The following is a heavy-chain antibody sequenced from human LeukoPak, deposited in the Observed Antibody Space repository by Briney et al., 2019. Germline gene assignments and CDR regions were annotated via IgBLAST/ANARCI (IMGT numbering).Heavy chain of an antibody. J-gene: IGHJ3*02. Sequence: PSETLSLTCTVSGGSISSFYWSWIRQPPGKGLEYIGYISYSETTSYNPSLKSRVTISIDTSKNQFSLKTTSVTAADTAVYYCARDKGLPQAFDIWGQGTMVTVSS. CDR3: ARDKGLPQAFDI. CDR1: GGSISSFY. D-gene: IGHD5/OR15-5a*01. CDR2: ISYSETT. V-gene: IGHV4-59*01.